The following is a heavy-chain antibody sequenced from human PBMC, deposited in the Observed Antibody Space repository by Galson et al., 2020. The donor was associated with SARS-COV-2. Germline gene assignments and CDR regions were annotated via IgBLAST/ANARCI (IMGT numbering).Heavy chain of an antibody. CDR3: VRASRQPVVPVLMGGPNNFDY. D-gene: IGHD2-15*01. J-gene: IGHJ4*02. CDR1: GGSFSGHY. Sequence: SQAWETLSLTCAVYGGSFSGHYWNWIRQSPGKGLEWIGEINHSGTTEYTSSLKTRVTMSVDRSKNQFSLKLRSVTAADTAVYYCVRASRQPVVPVLMGGPNNFDYWSQGTLVAVSS. CDR2: INHSGTT. V-gene: IGHV4-34*01.